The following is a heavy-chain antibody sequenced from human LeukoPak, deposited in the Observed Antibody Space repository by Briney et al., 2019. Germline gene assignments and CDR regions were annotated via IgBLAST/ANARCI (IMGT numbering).Heavy chain of an antibody. J-gene: IGHJ5*02. CDR3: GRPRVGATGWFDP. D-gene: IGHD1-26*01. Sequence: GGSLRLSCAASGFSFSSYSMNWVRQAPGKGLEWVSYISSSSSTIYYADSVKGRFTISRDNAKNSLYLQMNSLRAEDTAVFYCGRPRVGATGWFDPWGQGTLVTVSS. CDR1: GFSFSSYS. V-gene: IGHV3-48*01. CDR2: ISSSSSTI.